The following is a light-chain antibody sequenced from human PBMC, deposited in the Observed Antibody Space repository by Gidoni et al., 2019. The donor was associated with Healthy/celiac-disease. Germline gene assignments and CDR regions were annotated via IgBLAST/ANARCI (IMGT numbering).Light chain of an antibody. Sequence: IVLQQSPGTLSLSPGERATLSCRASQSVSSSYLAWYQQKPGQAPRLLIYGASSRATGIPDRFSGSGSGTDFTLTISRLEPEDFAVYYCQQYGSSPLTFGQGTRLEIK. CDR1: QSVSSSY. CDR3: QQYGSSPLT. J-gene: IGKJ5*01. V-gene: IGKV3-20*01. CDR2: GAS.